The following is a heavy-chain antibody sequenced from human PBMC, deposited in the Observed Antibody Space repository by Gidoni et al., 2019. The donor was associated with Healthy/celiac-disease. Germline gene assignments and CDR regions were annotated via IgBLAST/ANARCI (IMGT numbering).Heavy chain of an antibody. CDR2: IYYSGST. D-gene: IGHD6-6*01. CDR1: GGSISSYY. CDR3: ARGGVGYSSSIDAFDI. J-gene: IGHJ3*02. Sequence: QVQLQESGPGLVKPSETLSLTCTVSGGSISSYYWSWIRQPPGKGLEWIGYIYYSGSTNYNPSLKSRVTISVDTSKNQFSLKLSSVTAADTAVYYCARGGVGYSSSIDAFDIWGQGTMVTVSS. V-gene: IGHV4-59*01.